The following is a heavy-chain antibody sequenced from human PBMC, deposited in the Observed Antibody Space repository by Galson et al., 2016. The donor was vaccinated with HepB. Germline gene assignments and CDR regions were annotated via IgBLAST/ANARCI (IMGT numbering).Heavy chain of an antibody. D-gene: IGHD6-13*01. V-gene: IGHV2-70*11. CDR1: GFSLTSTGMC. CDR2: IDWDDDR. Sequence: PALVKPTQTLTLTCTFSGFSLTSTGMCVTWIRQPPGKALEWLARIDWDDDRYYSTSLKTRLSISKDTSKNQVVPTMTNMGPVDTGTYFCARFRTGFRSSWIDYWGQGILVTVSS. J-gene: IGHJ4*02. CDR3: ARFRTGFRSSWIDY.